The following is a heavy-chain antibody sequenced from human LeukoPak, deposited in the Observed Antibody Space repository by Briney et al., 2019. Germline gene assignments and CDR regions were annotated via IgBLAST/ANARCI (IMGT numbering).Heavy chain of an antibody. D-gene: IGHD1-26*01. CDR2: IRYDGRSE. Sequence: GGSLRLSCAASEFIFGNYDMHWVRQAPGKGLEWVTLIRYDGRSEYYSAYMQGRFTVSRDNSKNNLYLNMNNLRPGDTAVYYCARTRLGTSTSFYFDLWGQGTLVTVSS. CDR3: ARTRLGTSTSFYFDL. V-gene: IGHV3-30*02. J-gene: IGHJ4*02. CDR1: EFIFGNYD.